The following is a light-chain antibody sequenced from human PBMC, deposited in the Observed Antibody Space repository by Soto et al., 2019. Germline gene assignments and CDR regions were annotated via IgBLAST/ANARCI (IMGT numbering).Light chain of an antibody. Sequence: DIQMTQSPSSLSASVGDRVTITCRASQSISSYLHWYQQKPGKAPKLLIYAASSLQSGVPSRFSGSGSRTDVTLTISSLQPEDFATYYCQQSDSTPRTFGQGTKVEIK. J-gene: IGKJ1*01. CDR2: AAS. CDR1: QSISSY. V-gene: IGKV1-39*01. CDR3: QQSDSTPRT.